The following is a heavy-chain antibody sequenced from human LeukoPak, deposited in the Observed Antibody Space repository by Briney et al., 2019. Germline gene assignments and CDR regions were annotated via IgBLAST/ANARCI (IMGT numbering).Heavy chain of an antibody. Sequence: GGSLRLSCAASGFTFSSYEMNWVRQAPGKGLEWVSYISSSGSNIYYADSVKGRFTISRDNAKNSLYLQMNSLRAEDTAVYYCARPLLGYYYDMDVWGKGTTVTVSS. CDR1: GFTFSSYE. J-gene: IGHJ6*04. CDR3: ARPLLGYYYDMDV. V-gene: IGHV3-48*03. CDR2: ISSSGSNI. D-gene: IGHD2-15*01.